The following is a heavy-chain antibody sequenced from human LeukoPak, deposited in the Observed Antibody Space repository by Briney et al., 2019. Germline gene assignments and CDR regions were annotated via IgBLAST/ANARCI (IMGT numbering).Heavy chain of an antibody. Sequence: GESLKISCKGSGYSFTSYWITWVRQMPGKGLEWMGIIYPGDSDTRYSPSSQGQVTISADKSISTAYLQWSSLKASDTAMYYCARSPIAAAGLFDYWGQGTLVTVSS. CDR3: ARSPIAAAGLFDY. D-gene: IGHD6-13*01. CDR1: GYSFTSYW. V-gene: IGHV5-51*01. J-gene: IGHJ4*02. CDR2: IYPGDSDT.